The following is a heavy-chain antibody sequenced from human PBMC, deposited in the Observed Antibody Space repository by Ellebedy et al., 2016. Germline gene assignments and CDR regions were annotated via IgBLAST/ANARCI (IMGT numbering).Heavy chain of an antibody. V-gene: IGHV4-34*01. CDR1: GGSISSYY. D-gene: IGHD2-2*02. Sequence: SETLSLXCTVSGGSISSYYWSWIRQPPGKGLEWIEEINHSGSTNYNPSLKSRVTISVDTSKNQFSLKLSSVTAADTAVYYCARADTFRDYYYYMDVWGKGTTVTVSS. J-gene: IGHJ6*03. CDR2: INHSGST. CDR3: ARADTFRDYYYYMDV.